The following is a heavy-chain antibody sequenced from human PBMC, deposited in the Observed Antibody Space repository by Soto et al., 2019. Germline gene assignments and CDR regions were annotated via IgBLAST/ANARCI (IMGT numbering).Heavy chain of an antibody. Sequence: QVQLVQSGAEVKKPGASVKVSCKASGYTFTSYDINWVRQATGQGLEWMGWMNPNSGNTGYAQKFQGRVTMTRNTSISTAYMERSSLRSEDTAVYYCARGRSDFWRPYYYYGMDVWGQGTTVTVSS. CDR2: MNPNSGNT. D-gene: IGHD3-3*01. V-gene: IGHV1-8*01. J-gene: IGHJ6*02. CDR1: GYTFTSYD. CDR3: ARGRSDFWRPYYYYGMDV.